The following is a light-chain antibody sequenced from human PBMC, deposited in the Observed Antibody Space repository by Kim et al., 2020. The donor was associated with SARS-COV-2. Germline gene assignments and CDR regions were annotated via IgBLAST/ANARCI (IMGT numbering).Light chain of an antibody. CDR1: SSDVGGYNY. Sequence: GQSVTISCTGTSSDVGGYNYVSWYQHHPGKAPKLMIYDVSKRPSGVPDRFSGSKSGNTASLTISGLQAEDEADYYCCSYAGSYSYVFGTGTKVTV. CDR3: CSYAGSYSYV. V-gene: IGLV2-11*01. CDR2: DVS. J-gene: IGLJ1*01.